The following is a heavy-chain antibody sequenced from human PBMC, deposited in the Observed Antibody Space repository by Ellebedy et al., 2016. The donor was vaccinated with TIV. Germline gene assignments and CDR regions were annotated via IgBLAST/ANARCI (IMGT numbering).Heavy chain of an antibody. Sequence: GGSLRLSXAASGFTFSDYNMNWVRQAPGKGLEWVSSVSSNSDYKNYADSVRGRFTISRDNAKNSLYLQMHSLRAADTAVYYCAREFRGRYFDWITSLDPWGQGTLVTVSS. CDR1: GFTFSDYN. CDR2: VSSNSDYK. CDR3: AREFRGRYFDWITSLDP. V-gene: IGHV3-21*01. D-gene: IGHD3-9*01. J-gene: IGHJ5*02.